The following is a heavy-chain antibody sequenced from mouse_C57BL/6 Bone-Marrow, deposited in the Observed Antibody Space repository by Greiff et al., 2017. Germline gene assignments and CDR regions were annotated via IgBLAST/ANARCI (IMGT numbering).Heavy chain of an antibody. CDR1: GYTFTSYG. V-gene: IGHV1-81*01. D-gene: IGHD1-1*01. CDR3: ARPYYYGSWYFDV. CDR2: ISPRSGNT. J-gene: IGHJ1*03. Sequence: QVQLQQSGAELARPGASVKLSCKASGYTFTSYGISWVKQRTGQGLEWIGEISPRSGNTYYNEKFKGKATLTADKSSSTAYMELRSLTSEDSAVYFCARPYYYGSWYFDVWGTGTTVTVSS.